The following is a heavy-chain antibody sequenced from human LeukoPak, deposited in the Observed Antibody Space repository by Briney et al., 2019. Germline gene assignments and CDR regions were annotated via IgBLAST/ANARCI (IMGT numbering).Heavy chain of an antibody. V-gene: IGHV1-2*02. CDR3: ARADRLDGAPYLIGP. J-gene: IGHJ5*02. D-gene: IGHD2-21*01. CDR2: INPNSGVT. Sequence: APVKVSCKTSGYTFTDYYMHWVRQAPGQGLEWMGWINPNSGVTSSAQKFQGRVTMTRDTSITTVYMEVRWLTSDDTAIYYCARADRLDGAPYLIGPWGQGTLVTVSS. CDR1: GYTFTDYY.